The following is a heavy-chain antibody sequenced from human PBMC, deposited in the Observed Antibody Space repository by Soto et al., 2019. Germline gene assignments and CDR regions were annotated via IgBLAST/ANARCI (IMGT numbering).Heavy chain of an antibody. D-gene: IGHD3-10*01. V-gene: IGHV3-23*01. Sequence: GGSLRLSCAASGFTFSSYAMSWVRQAPGKGLEWVSAISGSGGSTYYADSVKGRFTISRDNSKNTLYLQMNSLRAEDTAVYYCATHEVKSTMVSWGQGTLVTVSS. CDR1: GFTFSSYA. CDR3: ATHEVKSTMVS. CDR2: ISGSGGST. J-gene: IGHJ4*02.